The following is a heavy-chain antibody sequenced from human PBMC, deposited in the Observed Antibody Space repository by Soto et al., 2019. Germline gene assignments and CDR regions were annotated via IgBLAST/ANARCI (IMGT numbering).Heavy chain of an antibody. V-gene: IGHV1-18*01. Sequence: ASVKVSCKASGYSFTSYGISWVRRAPGQGLEWMGWISPYNGHTQFVERFQGRVTMTTDTSTKTAYMELRNLRSDDTAHYYCARDLTIVPATHPRLENYGMDVWGQGTTVTVS. CDR2: ISPYNGHT. D-gene: IGHD2-2*01. J-gene: IGHJ6*02. CDR1: GYSFTSYG. CDR3: ARDLTIVPATHPRLENYGMDV.